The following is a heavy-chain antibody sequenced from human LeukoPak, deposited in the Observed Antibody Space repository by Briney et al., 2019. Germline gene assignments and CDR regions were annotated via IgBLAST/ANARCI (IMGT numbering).Heavy chain of an antibody. CDR2: ISSNGGST. CDR1: GFTFSSYA. V-gene: IGHV3-64*01. D-gene: IGHD2-15*01. J-gene: IGHJ4*02. CDR3: ARDGGYCSGGSCPTYYFDY. Sequence: GGSLRLSCAASGFTFSSYAMHWVRQAPGKGLDYVSAISSNGGSTYYANSVKGRFTISRDNSKNTLYLQMGSLRAEDMAVYYCARDGGYCSGGSCPTYYFDYWGQGTLVTVSS.